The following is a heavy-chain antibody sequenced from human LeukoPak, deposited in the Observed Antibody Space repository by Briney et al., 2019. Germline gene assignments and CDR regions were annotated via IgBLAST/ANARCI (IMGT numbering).Heavy chain of an antibody. D-gene: IGHD2-2*01. V-gene: IGHV1-2*02. CDR1: GYTFTGYY. Sequence: ASVKVSCKASGYTFTGYYMHWVRQAPGQGLEWMGWINPNSGGTNYAQKFQGRVTMTRDTSISTAYMELSRLRSDDTAVYYCARAFYCSSTSCPSNLPYYYMDVWGKGTTVTVSS. CDR2: INPNSGGT. CDR3: ARAFYCSSTSCPSNLPYYYMDV. J-gene: IGHJ6*03.